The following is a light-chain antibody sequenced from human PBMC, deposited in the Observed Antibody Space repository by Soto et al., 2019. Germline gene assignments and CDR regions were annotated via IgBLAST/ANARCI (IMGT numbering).Light chain of an antibody. J-gene: IGKJ1*01. V-gene: IGKV1-5*01. CDR2: DAS. Sequence: DIQMTQSPSTLSASVGDRVTITCRASQSISSWLAWYQQKPGKAPKLLIYDASSLESGVPSRFSGSGSGTEFTLTISXLXPXXXXTXXXXXYNSYSWTFGQGTKVEIK. CDR1: QSISSW. CDR3: XXYNSYSWT.